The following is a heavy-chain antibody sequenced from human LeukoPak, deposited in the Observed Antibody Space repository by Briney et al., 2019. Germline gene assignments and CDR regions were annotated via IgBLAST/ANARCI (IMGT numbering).Heavy chain of an antibody. CDR3: AKAYGSSRFDAFDI. CDR2: FYSGGST. CDR1: GFTVSSNY. V-gene: IGHV3-53*05. D-gene: IGHD6-13*01. Sequence: GGSLRLSCVASGFTVSSNYMSWVRQAPGKGLEWVSMFYSGGSTFYADSVKGRFTISRDNAKNSLYLQMNSLRAEDTALYYCAKAYGSSRFDAFDIWGQGTMVTVSS. J-gene: IGHJ3*02.